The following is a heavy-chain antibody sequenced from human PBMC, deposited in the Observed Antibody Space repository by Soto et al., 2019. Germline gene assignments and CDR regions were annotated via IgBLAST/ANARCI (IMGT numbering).Heavy chain of an antibody. CDR3: ARECGSGGYSIRFDY. J-gene: IGHJ4*02. V-gene: IGHV4-31*03. Sequence: QVQLPASGQGLVKPSQNLSLTCTVSGGSISSGGYYWSWIRQHPGKGLEWIGYIYYSGNTYYNPSPKSRVTISVDTSKNQFSLKLSSVPAADTAVYYCARECGSGGYSIRFDYWGQGTLVTVSS. D-gene: IGHD3-10*01. CDR1: GGSISSGGYY. CDR2: IYYSGNT.